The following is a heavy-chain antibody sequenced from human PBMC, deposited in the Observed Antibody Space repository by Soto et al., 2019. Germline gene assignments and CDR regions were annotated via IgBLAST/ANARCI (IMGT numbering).Heavy chain of an antibody. CDR1: GFTFSSYW. D-gene: IGHD6-19*01. V-gene: IGHV3-7*03. J-gene: IGHJ4*02. CDR3: ARDRGIAVAGTAL. CDR2: IKQDGSEK. Sequence: EVQLVESGGGLVQPGGSLRLSCAASGFTFSSYWMSWVRQAPGKGLEWVANIKQDGSEKYYVDSVKGRFTISRDNAKNSLYLQMNSLRAEDTAVYYCARDRGIAVAGTALWGQGTLVTVSS.